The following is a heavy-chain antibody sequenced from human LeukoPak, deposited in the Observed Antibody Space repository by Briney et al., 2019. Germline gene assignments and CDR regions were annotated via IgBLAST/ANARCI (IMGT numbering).Heavy chain of an antibody. J-gene: IGHJ6*03. D-gene: IGHD3-22*01. CDR3: ARDYYDSSGYYPMDV. CDR2: INPNSGGT. Sequence: GASVTVSCKASGYTFTGYYMHWVRQAPGQGLEWMGWINPNSGGTNYAQKFQGRVTMTRDTSISTAYMELSRLRSDDTAVYYCARDYYDSSGYYPMDVWGKGTTVTVSS. V-gene: IGHV1-2*02. CDR1: GYTFTGYY.